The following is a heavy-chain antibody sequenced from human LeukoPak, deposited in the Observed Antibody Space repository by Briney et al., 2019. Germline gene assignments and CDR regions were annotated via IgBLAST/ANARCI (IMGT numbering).Heavy chain of an antibody. CDR1: GFTFSSYS. Sequence: GGSLRLSCAASGFTFSSYSMNWVRQAPGKGLEWVSYISSSSSTIYYADSVKGRFTISRDNAKNSRYLQMNSLRSDDTAAYYCARGAFDIWGQGTMVTVSS. V-gene: IGHV3-48*01. J-gene: IGHJ3*02. CDR2: ISSSSSTI. CDR3: ARGAFDI.